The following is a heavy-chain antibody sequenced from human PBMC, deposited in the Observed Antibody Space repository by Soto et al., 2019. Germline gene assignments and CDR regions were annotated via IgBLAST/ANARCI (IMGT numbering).Heavy chain of an antibody. CDR3: ATAVWFGELVHRYYYYYGMDV. V-gene: IGHV1-24*01. J-gene: IGHJ6*02. CDR2: FEPEDGGT. D-gene: IGHD3-10*01. Sequence: ASVKVSCKVSGYXLTELSMHWVRQAPGXXXXXMEGFEPEDGGTIYAQDFQGRGTMTEETSTDTAYMELSSLRSEDTAVYYCATAVWFGELVHRYYYYYGMDVWGQGTTGTVTS. CDR1: GYXLTELS.